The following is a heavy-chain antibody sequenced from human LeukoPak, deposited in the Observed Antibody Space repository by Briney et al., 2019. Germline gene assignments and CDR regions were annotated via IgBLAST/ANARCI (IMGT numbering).Heavy chain of an antibody. J-gene: IGHJ4*02. V-gene: IGHV4-34*01. CDR1: GGSFSGYY. CDR2: INHSGST. CDR3: ARRSVRGVIRY. Sequence: SETLSLTCAVYGGSFSGYYWNWIRQPPGKGLEWIGEINHSGSTNYNPSLKSRVTISVDTSKNQFSLKLSSVTAADTAVYYCARRSVRGVIRYWGQGTLVTVSS. D-gene: IGHD3-10*01.